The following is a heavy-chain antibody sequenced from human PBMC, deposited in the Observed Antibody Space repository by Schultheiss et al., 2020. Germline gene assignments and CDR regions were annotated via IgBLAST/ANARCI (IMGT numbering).Heavy chain of an antibody. CDR1: GYTFTGYY. V-gene: IGHV1-2*06. J-gene: IGHJ6*02. CDR2: INPNSGGT. Sequence: ASVKVSCKASGYTFTGYYMHWVRQAPGQGLEWMGRINPNSGGTNYAQKFQGRVTMTRDTSISTAYMELSRLRSEDTAVYYCARGGQNSSGWYIYYYYGMDVWGQGTTVIVSS. CDR3: ARGGQNSSGWYIYYYYGMDV. D-gene: IGHD6-19*01.